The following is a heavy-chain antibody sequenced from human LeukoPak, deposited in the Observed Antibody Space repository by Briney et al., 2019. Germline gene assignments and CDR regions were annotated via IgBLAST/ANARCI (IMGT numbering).Heavy chain of an antibody. CDR3: TRNPSWGSLFDH. D-gene: IGHD7-27*01. Sequence: PGGTLRLSCTASGFTFGDYTMSWVRRAPGNGKLWVGFIRGKAYGGATEYAASVKGRLTISSDDAKSIAYRQMNSLKTEDTAVYYCTRNPSWGSLFDHWGQGNLVTVSS. J-gene: IGHJ4*02. CDR1: GFTFGDYT. V-gene: IGHV3-49*04. CDR2: IRGKAYGGAT.